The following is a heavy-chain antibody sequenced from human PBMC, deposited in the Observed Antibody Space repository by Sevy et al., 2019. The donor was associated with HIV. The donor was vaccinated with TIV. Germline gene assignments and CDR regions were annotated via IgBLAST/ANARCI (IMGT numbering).Heavy chain of an antibody. D-gene: IGHD6-13*01. V-gene: IGHV4-59*01. CDR1: GGSISSYY. CDR3: ARGLEQQMNNWFDP. Sequence: SETLSLTCTVSGGSISSYYWSWNRQPPGKGLEWIGYIYYSGSTNYNPSLKSRVTISVDTSKNQFSLKLSSVTAADTAVYYCARGLEQQMNNWFDPWGQGTLVTVSS. CDR2: IYYSGST. J-gene: IGHJ5*02.